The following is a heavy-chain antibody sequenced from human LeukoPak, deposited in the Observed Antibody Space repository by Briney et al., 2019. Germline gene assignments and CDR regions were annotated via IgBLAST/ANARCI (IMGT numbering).Heavy chain of an antibody. CDR1: GFTFSSYS. CDR3: ARGVDTAMVKWYYFDY. CDR2: ISSSSSTI. Sequence: GGSLRLSCAASGFTFSSYSMNWVRQAPGKGLEWVSYISSSSSTIYYADSVKGRFTISRDNAKNSLYLQMNSLRAEDTAVYYCARGVDTAMVKWYYFDYWGQGTLVTVSS. J-gene: IGHJ4*02. D-gene: IGHD5-18*01. V-gene: IGHV3-48*01.